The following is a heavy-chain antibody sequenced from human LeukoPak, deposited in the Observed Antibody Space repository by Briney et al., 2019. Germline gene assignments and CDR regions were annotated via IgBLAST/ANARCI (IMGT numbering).Heavy chain of an antibody. Sequence: GGSLRLSCAASGFTFSSYGMHWVRQAPGKGLEWVAVIWYDGSNKYYADSVKGRFTISRDNSKNTLYLQMNSLRAEDTAVYYCAKLLYYYDSSGYSIDYWGQGTLVTVSS. CDR3: AKLLYYYDSSGYSIDY. V-gene: IGHV3-30*02. D-gene: IGHD3-22*01. J-gene: IGHJ4*02. CDR2: IWYDGSNK. CDR1: GFTFSSYG.